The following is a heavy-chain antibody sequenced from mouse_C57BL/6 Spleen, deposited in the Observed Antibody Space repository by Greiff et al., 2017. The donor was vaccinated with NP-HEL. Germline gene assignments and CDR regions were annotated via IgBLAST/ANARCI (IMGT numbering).Heavy chain of an antibody. Sequence: QVQLQQPGTELVKPVASVKLSCKASGYTFTSYWMHWVKQRPGQGLEWIGNINPSNGGTNYNEKFKSKATLTVDKSSSTAYMQLSSLTSEDSAVYYCARSVTTVDYFDYWGQGTTLTVSS. D-gene: IGHD1-1*01. CDR2: INPSNGGT. V-gene: IGHV1-53*01. CDR1: GYTFTSYW. J-gene: IGHJ2*01. CDR3: ARSVTTVDYFDY.